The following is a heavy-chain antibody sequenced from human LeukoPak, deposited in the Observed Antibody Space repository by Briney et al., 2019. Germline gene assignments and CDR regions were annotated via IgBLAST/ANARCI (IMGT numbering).Heavy chain of an antibody. CDR1: GGSFSGYY. CDR2: INHSGST. J-gene: IGHJ5*02. D-gene: IGHD4-17*01. CDR3: ARGRRLRFPYIWFDP. Sequence: PSETLSLTCAAYGGSFSGYYWSWIRQPPGKGLEWIGEINHSGSTNYNPSLKSRVTISVDTSKNQFSLKLSSVTAADTAVYYCARGRRLRFPYIWFDPWGQGTLVTVSS. V-gene: IGHV4-34*01.